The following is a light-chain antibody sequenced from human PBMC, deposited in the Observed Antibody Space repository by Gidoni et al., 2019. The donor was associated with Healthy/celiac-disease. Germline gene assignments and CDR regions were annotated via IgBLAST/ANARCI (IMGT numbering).Light chain of an antibody. Sequence: QSALNQPASVSGSHGQSITIPCTGPSSDVGGYHYVSWYQQHPGKAPNQMIYDVSNRPSGVSNLFPGSKSGNTASLTISGLQAEDEADYYCSSYTSSSTVVFGGGTKLTVL. V-gene: IGLV2-14*01. CDR1: SSDVGGYHY. CDR3: SSYTSSSTVV. J-gene: IGLJ2*01. CDR2: DVS.